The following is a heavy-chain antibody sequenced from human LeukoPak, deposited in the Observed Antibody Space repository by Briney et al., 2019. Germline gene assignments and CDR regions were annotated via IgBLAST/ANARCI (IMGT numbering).Heavy chain of an antibody. CDR2: IKQDGTEK. CDR1: GFTFSSYW. Sequence: GSLRLSCAASGFTFSSYWMSCVRQAPGKGLEWVANIKQDGTEKYYVDSVKGRFSISRDNAKSSLYLQMNSLRAEDTAVYYCARDFRPDYWGQGTLVTVST. CDR3: ARDFRPDY. J-gene: IGHJ4*02. V-gene: IGHV3-7*04. D-gene: IGHD6-6*01.